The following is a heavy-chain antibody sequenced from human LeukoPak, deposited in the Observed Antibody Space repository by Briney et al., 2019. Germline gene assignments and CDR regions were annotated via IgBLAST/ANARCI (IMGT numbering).Heavy chain of an antibody. CDR2: ISYDGSNK. Sequence: GGSLRLSCAASGFTFSSYGMHWVRQAPGKGLEWVAVISYDGSNKYYADSVKGRFTISRDNSKNTLYLQMNSLRAEDTAVYYCAKGIAAAGSSGQYFQHWGQGTLVTVSS. D-gene: IGHD6-13*01. J-gene: IGHJ1*01. CDR3: AKGIAAAGSSGQYFQH. V-gene: IGHV3-30*18. CDR1: GFTFSSYG.